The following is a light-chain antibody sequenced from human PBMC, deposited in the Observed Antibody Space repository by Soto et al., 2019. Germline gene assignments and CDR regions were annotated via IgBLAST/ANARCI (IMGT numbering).Light chain of an antibody. CDR2: LNSDGSH. Sequence: QPVLTQSPSASASLGASVKLTCTLSSGHSNYAIAWHQHQSEKGPRYLMKLNSDGSHSKGDGIPDRFSGSSSGAERYLTISSLQSEDEADYYCQTWGSGSVVFGGGTKVTVL. CDR1: SGHSNYA. CDR3: QTWGSGSVV. V-gene: IGLV4-69*01. J-gene: IGLJ2*01.